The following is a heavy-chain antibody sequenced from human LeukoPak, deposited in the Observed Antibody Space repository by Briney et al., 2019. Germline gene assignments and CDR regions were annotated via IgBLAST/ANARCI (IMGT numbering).Heavy chain of an antibody. CDR2: ISSSSSYI. Sequence: GGSLRLSCAASGFTFSSYSMNWVRQAPGKGVEWVSSISSSSSYIYYADSVKGRFTISRDNAKNSLYLQMNSLRAEDTAVYYCARWGIAAAGTMWGPDAFDIWGQGTMVTVSS. CDR3: ARWGIAAAGTMWGPDAFDI. J-gene: IGHJ3*02. V-gene: IGHV3-21*01. D-gene: IGHD6-13*01. CDR1: GFTFSSYS.